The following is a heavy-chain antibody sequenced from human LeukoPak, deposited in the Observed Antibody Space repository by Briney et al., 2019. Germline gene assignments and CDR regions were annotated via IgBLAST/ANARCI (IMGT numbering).Heavy chain of an antibody. CDR3: ERHVDTAIAYVDY. J-gene: IGHJ4*02. D-gene: IGHD5-18*01. CDR2: IYYSGST. CDR1: GGSISSYY. Sequence: SETLSLTCAVSGGSISSYYWSWIRQPPGKGLEWIGDIYYSGSTNYNPSLKSRVTISEDKSKKQLSLKLRTATAADTAVYYCERHVDTAIAYVDYWGQGTLVTVSS. V-gene: IGHV4-59*08.